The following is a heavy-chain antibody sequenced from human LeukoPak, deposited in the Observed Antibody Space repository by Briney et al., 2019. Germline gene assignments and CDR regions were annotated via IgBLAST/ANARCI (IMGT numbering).Heavy chain of an antibody. CDR3: AKPGYCSGGSCRYYFDY. CDR1: GFTFSSYA. V-gene: IGHV3-23*01. D-gene: IGHD2-15*01. CDR2: ISGSGGST. Sequence: GGSLRLSCEASGFTFSSYAMSWVRQAPGKGLEWVSAISGSGGSTYYADSVKGRFTISRDNSKNTLYLQMNSLRAEDTAVYYCAKPGYCSGGSCRYYFDYWGQGTLVTVSS. J-gene: IGHJ4*02.